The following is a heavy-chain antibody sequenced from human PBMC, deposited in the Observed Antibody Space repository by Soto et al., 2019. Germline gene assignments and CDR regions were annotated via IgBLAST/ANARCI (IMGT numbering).Heavy chain of an antibody. V-gene: IGHV4-59*01. CDR2: IYYSGST. J-gene: IGHJ5*02. CDR1: GGSISSYY. CDR3: ARKEWPDAWFDP. Sequence: PLETLSLTCTVSGGSISSYYWSWIRQPPGKGLEWIGYIYYSGSTNYNPSLKSRVTISVDTSKNQFSLKLSSVTAADTAVYYCARKEWPDAWFDPWGQGTLVTVSS. D-gene: IGHD3-3*01.